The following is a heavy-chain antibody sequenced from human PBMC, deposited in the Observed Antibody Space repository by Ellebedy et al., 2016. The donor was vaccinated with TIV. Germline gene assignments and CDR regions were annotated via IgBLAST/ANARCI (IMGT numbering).Heavy chain of an antibody. Sequence: MPGGSLRLSCTVSGGSITGYYWSWFRQPPGKGPEWIGYIYYSGNTNYNPSLQSRVPMSVDTSRNQFSLKLRSVTAADTAVYYCARHTGSSPFDLWGQGTLVTVSS. J-gene: IGHJ4*02. D-gene: IGHD1-26*01. CDR2: IYYSGNT. V-gene: IGHV4-59*08. CDR1: GGSITGYY. CDR3: ARHTGSSPFDL.